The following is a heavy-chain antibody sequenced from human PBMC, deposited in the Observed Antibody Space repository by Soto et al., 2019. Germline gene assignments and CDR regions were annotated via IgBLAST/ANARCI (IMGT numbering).Heavy chain of an antibody. CDR1: GGSFSGYY. V-gene: IGHV4-34*01. J-gene: IGHJ4*02. Sequence: SETLSLTCAVYGGSFSGYYWSWIRQPPGKGLEWIGEINHSGSTNYNPSLKSRVTISVDTSKNQFSLKLSSVTAADTAVYYCARVNYDFWSGYRFGFFDYWGQGTLVTVSS. D-gene: IGHD3-3*01. CDR2: INHSGST. CDR3: ARVNYDFWSGYRFGFFDY.